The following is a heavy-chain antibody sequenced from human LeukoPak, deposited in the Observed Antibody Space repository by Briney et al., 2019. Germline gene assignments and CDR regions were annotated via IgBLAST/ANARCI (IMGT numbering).Heavy chain of an antibody. CDR3: AKFTTVNMYFHH. Sequence: GGSLRLSCAASGFSFRTYWMSWVRQAPGKRLECVANINQDGSDKYYVDSVKGRFSISRDNAENSLYLQMNSLRAEDTAVFYCAKFTTVNMYFHHWGQGTLVTVSS. CDR2: INQDGSDK. V-gene: IGHV3-7*05. J-gene: IGHJ1*01. CDR1: GFSFRTYW. D-gene: IGHD4-11*01.